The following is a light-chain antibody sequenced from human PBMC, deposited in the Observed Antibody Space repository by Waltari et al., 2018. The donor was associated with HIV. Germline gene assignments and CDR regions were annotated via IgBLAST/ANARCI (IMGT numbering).Light chain of an antibody. J-gene: IGKJ1*01. CDR3: QQYGRSRT. Sequence: DIQMTQSPSTLSAYVGDRVSITYRASPSISSSLAWYQQKPGKVPKLLISNASTFESGVPSRFSGSGSWTQFTLTISSLQPDDFATYYCQQYGRSRTFGQGTKVDIK. V-gene: IGKV1-5*03. CDR1: PSISSS. CDR2: NAS.